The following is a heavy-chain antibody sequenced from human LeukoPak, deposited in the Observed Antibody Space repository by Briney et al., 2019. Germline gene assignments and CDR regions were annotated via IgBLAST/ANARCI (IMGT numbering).Heavy chain of an antibody. D-gene: IGHD3-10*01. V-gene: IGHV1-2*02. J-gene: IGHJ4*02. CDR3: ARNKDGLYY. CDR2: IHPNTGGT. Sequence: GASVKVSCKASGYTFTDHEIFWVRQAPGQGLEYMGWIHPNTGGTNYAQKFQGRVTMTRDTTINTAYLELSSLTPDDTAVYYCARNKDGLYYWGQGTPVTVSS. CDR1: GYTFTDHE.